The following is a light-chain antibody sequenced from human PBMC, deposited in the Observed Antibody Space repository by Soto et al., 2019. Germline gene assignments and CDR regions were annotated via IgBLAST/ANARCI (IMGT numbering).Light chain of an antibody. J-gene: IGKJ5*01. Sequence: ETVLTKSLGTMSLAPVARAPICCLGSQSVSSSYLAWYQQKPGQAPRLLIYGASSRATGIPDRFSGSGSGTDFTLTISRLEPEDFAVYYCQQYSKWPITCGKGTRREI. V-gene: IGKV3-20*01. CDR2: GAS. CDR3: QQYSKWPIT. CDR1: QSVSSSY.